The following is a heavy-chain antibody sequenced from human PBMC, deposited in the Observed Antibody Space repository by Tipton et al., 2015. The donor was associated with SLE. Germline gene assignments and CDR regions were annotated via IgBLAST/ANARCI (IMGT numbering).Heavy chain of an antibody. CDR2: ISGSSSYI. Sequence: SLRLSCVASGFTFSSYSMNWVRQAPGKGLEWVSSISGSSSYIYYADSVKGRFTISRDNSKNTLYLQMNSLRAEDTAVYYCARAIAGTVKGAFDIWGQGTMVTVSS. J-gene: IGHJ3*02. CDR3: ARAIAGTVKGAFDI. V-gene: IGHV3-21*01. CDR1: GFTFSSYS. D-gene: IGHD6-13*01.